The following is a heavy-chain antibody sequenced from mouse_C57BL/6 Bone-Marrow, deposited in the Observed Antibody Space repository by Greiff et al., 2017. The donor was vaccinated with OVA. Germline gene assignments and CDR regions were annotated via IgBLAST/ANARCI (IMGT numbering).Heavy chain of an antibody. CDR3: ARDPSYYSNYEGLDYAMDY. Sequence: EVQLVESGPGLVKPSQSLSLTCSVTGYSITSGYYWNWIRQFPGNKLEWMGYISYDGSNNYNPSLKNRISITRDTSKNQFFLKLNSVTTEDTATYYCARDPSYYSNYEGLDYAMDYWGQGTSVTVSS. CDR1: GYSITSGYY. D-gene: IGHD2-5*01. V-gene: IGHV3-6*01. CDR2: ISYDGSN. J-gene: IGHJ4*01.